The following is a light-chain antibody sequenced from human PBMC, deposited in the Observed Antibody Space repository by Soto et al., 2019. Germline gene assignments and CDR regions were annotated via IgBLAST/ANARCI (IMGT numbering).Light chain of an antibody. CDR2: EVS. J-gene: IGLJ2*01. Sequence: QSALAQPASVSGSPGQSITISCXXXXXXVGGYDFVSWYQQHPGKAPKLMIYEVSNRPSGISNRFSGSKSGNTASLTISGLPAEDEADYYCTSYTTTSTLIFGGGTKLTVL. V-gene: IGLV2-14*01. CDR1: XXXVGGYDF. CDR3: TSYTTTSTLI.